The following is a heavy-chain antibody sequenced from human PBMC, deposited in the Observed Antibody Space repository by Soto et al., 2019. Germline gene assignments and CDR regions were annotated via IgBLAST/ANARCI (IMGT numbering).Heavy chain of an antibody. CDR2: ISSSSSTI. V-gene: IGHV3-48*02. D-gene: IGHD3-3*01. CDR3: ARFIWSGNLTSDL. Sequence: EVQVVESGGGLVQPGGSLRLSCAASGFTFSSNSMNWVRQAPVKGLEWISYISSSSSTIYADSVKGRFTISRDNAKNSLYLQMNSLRDEDTAVYYCARFIWSGNLTSDLWGQGTLVTVSS. CDR1: GFTFSSNS. J-gene: IGHJ5*02.